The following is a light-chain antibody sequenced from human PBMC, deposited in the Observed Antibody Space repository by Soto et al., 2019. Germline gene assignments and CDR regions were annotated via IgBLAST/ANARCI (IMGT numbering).Light chain of an antibody. V-gene: IGKV3-20*01. CDR2: GAS. CDR3: HHYGTSPPHT. J-gene: IGKJ2*01. Sequence: EIVLMQSPDILSLSPGERATVSCRASETITNNDLAWYQKKPGQAPRLLLYGASTRPTGIPDRFSGSGSGTDFTLPIDRREPEDFAVYFCHHYGTSPPHTVGQGTKLDIK. CDR1: ETITNND.